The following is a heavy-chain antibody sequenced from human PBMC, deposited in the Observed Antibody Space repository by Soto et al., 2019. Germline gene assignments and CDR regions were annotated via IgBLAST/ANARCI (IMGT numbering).Heavy chain of an antibody. CDR3: AKVSSSSSYYYYGMDV. J-gene: IGHJ6*02. CDR2: ISGSGGST. CDR1: GFTFSSYA. D-gene: IGHD6-6*01. Sequence: GGSLRLSCAASGFTFSSYAMSWVRQAPGKGLEWVSGISGSGGSTYYADSVKGRFTISRDNSKNTLYLQMNSLRAEDTAVYYCAKVSSSSSYYYYGMDVWGQGTTVTVSS. V-gene: IGHV3-23*01.